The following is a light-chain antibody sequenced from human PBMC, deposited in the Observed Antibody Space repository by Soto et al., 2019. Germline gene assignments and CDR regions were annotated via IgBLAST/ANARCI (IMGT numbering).Light chain of an antibody. J-gene: IGKJ2*01. CDR2: DAS. V-gene: IGKV1-5*03. CDR3: QQHNPYSPYT. CDR1: QSITNC. Sequence: DIQMTQSPSTLSASVGDRVTITCRASQSITNCWAWYQKKPGKAPKLLIFDASSLRSGVPSRFSGSGSGTEFTLTISSLQPEDFATYYCQQHNPYSPYTFGQGTKLEIK.